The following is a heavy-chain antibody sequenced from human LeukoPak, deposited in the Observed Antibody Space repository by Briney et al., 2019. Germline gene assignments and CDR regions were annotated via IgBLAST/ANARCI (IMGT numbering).Heavy chain of an antibody. J-gene: IGHJ4*02. CDR2: IYPGDSDT. D-gene: IGHD6-19*01. CDR1: GYTFTSQW. CDR3: ARHGKYSSGSHYFDS. V-gene: IGHV5-51*01. Sequence: GESLEISCKGSGYTFTSQWIARVRQMPGKGLEWMGTIYPGDSDTTYSPSFQGQVTISVDKSISTAYLRWSSLQASDTAIYYCARHGKYSSGSHYFDSWGQGTLVTVSS.